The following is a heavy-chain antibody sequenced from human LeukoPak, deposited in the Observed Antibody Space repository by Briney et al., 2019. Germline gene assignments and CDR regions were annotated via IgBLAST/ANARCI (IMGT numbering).Heavy chain of an antibody. CDR2: ISNGGRST. D-gene: IGHD3-10*02. CDR1: GFTFNKYG. V-gene: IGHV3-23*01. Sequence: WGSLRLSCAASGFTFNKYGLSWVRQAPGKGLEWVSGISNGGRSTYYADSVNGRFTISRDNAKNSLYLQVNSLRAEDTAVSYCAELGITMIGGVWGKGTTVTISS. J-gene: IGHJ6*04. CDR3: AELGITMIGGV.